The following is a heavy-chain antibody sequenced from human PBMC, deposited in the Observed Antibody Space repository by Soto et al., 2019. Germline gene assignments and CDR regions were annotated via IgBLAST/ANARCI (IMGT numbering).Heavy chain of an antibody. CDR2: IYYSGST. CDR1: GGSISSGGYY. J-gene: IGHJ5*02. CDR3: ARFRITMKVNYWFDP. V-gene: IGHV4-31*03. D-gene: IGHD3-22*01. Sequence: QVQLQESGPGLVKPSQTLSLTCTVSGGSISSGGYYWSWIRQHPGKGLEWIGYIYYSGSTYYNPSLTSRITFSVGTSKNRFSLKLGSVTAANTAVYYCARFRITMKVNYWFDPWGQGTLVTVSS.